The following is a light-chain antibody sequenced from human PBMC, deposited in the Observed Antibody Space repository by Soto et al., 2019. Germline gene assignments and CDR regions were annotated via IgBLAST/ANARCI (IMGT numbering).Light chain of an antibody. Sequence: QSALTQPASVSGSPGQSITISCTGTSSDVGGYNYVSWYQQHPGKAPKLMIYEVSNRFSGSKSGNTASLTISGLQAEDEADYSCSSYTSSSTLAVVFGGGTKLTVL. CDR3: SSYTSSSTLAVV. V-gene: IGLV2-14*01. CDR1: SSDVGGYNY. CDR2: EV. J-gene: IGLJ2*01.